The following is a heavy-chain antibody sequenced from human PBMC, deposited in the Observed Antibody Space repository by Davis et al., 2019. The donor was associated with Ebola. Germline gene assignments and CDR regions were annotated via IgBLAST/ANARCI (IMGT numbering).Heavy chain of an antibody. D-gene: IGHD3-10*01. CDR2: ISAYNGNT. CDR1: GYTFTSYG. J-gene: IGHJ6*02. V-gene: IGHV1-18*01. CDR3: ASPSRLWFGARHDRKYYGMDV. Sequence: AASVKVSCKASGYTFTSYGISWVRQAPGQGLEWMGWISAYNGNTNYAQKLQGRVTMTTDASTSTAYMELRSLRSEDTAVYYCASPSRLWFGARHDRKYYGMDVWGQGTTVTVSS.